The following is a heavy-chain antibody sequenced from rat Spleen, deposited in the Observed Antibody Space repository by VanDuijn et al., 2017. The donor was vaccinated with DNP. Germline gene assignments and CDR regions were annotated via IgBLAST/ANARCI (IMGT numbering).Heavy chain of an antibody. D-gene: IGHD1-4*01. J-gene: IGHJ1*01. CDR3: ARTGSYWYFDF. Sequence: EVQLVESGGGLVQPGRSLKLSCAASGFTFSDYNMAWVRQAPKKGLEWVASITNAGSSTYFGDSVKGRFTISRDNAKSTLYLQMNSLRSEDTATYYCARTGSYWYFDFWGPGTMVTVSS. CDR2: ITNAGSST. CDR1: GFTFSDYN. V-gene: IGHV5-22*01.